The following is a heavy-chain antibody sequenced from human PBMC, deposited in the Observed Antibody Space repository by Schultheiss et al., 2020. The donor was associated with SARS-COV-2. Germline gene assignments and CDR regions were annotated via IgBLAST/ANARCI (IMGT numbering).Heavy chain of an antibody. V-gene: IGHV4-30-2*01. CDR1: GGSISSGGYS. CDR3: ARGGYSGYERDY. Sequence: SQTLSLTCAVSGGSISSGGYSWSWIRQPPGKGLEWIGYIYHSGSTYYNPSLKSRVTISVDTSKNQFSLKLSSVTAADTAVYYCARGGYSGYERDYWGQGTLVTVSS. CDR2: IYHSGST. D-gene: IGHD5-12*01. J-gene: IGHJ4*02.